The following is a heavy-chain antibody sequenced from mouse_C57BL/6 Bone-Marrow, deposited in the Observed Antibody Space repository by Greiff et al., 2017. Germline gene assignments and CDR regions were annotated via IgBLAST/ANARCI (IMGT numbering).Heavy chain of an antibody. CDR3: ARRTTVVASYYFDY. CDR2: IHPNSGST. J-gene: IGHJ2*01. CDR1: GYTFTSYW. Sequence: VQLQQPGAELVKPGASVKLSCKASGYTFTSYWMHWVKQRPGQGLEWIGMIHPNSGSTNYNEKFKNKATLTVDKFSSTAYMQLGSLTSEDSAVYYCARRTTVVASYYFDYWGQGTTLTVSS. V-gene: IGHV1-64*01. D-gene: IGHD1-1*01.